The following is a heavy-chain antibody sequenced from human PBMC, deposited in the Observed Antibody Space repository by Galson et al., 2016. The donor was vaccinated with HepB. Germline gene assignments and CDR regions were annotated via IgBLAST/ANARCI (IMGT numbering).Heavy chain of an antibody. J-gene: IGHJ6*02. D-gene: IGHD2-15*01. V-gene: IGHV3-30*18. CDR2: ISYDGSNK. CDR1: GFTFSSYG. Sequence: SLRLSCAASGFTFSSYGMHWVRQAPGRGLGWVTVISYDGSNKYYGETVKGRFPVSRDNSKNPLFLQMNILRAEDTAVYYCAKDKKAFGYCSGGSCYSGGMDVWGQGTTVTVSS. CDR3: AKDKKAFGYCSGGSCYSGGMDV.